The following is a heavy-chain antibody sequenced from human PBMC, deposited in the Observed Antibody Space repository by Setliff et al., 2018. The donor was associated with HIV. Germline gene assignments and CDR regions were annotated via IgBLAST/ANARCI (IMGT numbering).Heavy chain of an antibody. CDR1: GHTFSNSD. CDR3: ASGKGVGGDVRTDGLDV. J-gene: IGHJ6*04. V-gene: IGHV1-8*02. CDR2: MNPNSGVT. Sequence: ASVKVSCKASGHTFSNSDIHWVRRATGQGLEWMGWMNPNSGVTGYALKFHDRVTMTGDTSISTAYLELWSLTSEDTAVYYCASGKGVGGDVRTDGLDVWGKGTTVTVSS. D-gene: IGHD3-16*01.